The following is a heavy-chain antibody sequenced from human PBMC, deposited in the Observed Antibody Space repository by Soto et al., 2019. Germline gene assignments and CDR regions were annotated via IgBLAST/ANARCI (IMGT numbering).Heavy chain of an antibody. Sequence: PGGSLRLSCAVCGISFSAYCIHWVRQAPCKGLEWVAMISYDGNKSSYGDSVKGRFTIYRDNSKNLLYVQMNSLRTEDTAVYYCTTGIVARKSHFDHWGQRTLVAVSS. V-gene: IGHV3-30*03. CDR1: GISFSAYC. CDR2: ISYDGNKS. J-gene: IGHJ4*02. CDR3: TTGIVARKSHFDH. D-gene: IGHD5-12*01.